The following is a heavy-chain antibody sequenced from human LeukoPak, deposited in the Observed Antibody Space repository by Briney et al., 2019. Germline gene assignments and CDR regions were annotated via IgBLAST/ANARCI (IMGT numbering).Heavy chain of an antibody. CDR2: IYYSGST. CDR3: ARDRLINCSGGSCPIDY. J-gene: IGHJ4*02. V-gene: IGHV4-59*12. CDR1: GGSISSYY. Sequence: SETLSLTCTVSGGSISSYYWSWIQQPPGKGLEWIGYIYYSGSTNYNPSLKSRVTISVDTSKNQFSLKLSSVTAADTAVYYCARDRLINCSGGSCPIDYWGQGTLVTVSS. D-gene: IGHD2-15*01.